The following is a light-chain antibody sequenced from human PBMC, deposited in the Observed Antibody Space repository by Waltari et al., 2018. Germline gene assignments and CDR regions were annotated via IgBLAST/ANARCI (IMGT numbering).Light chain of an antibody. J-gene: IGLJ2*01. Sequence: QSALTQPASVSGSPGQSITISCTGTSSDVGFYNYFSWYQQHPGKAPKLMIYDVSKRPSGVSNRFSGSKSGSTASLTISGLQAEDEADYYCSSYTSSSTPVVFGGGTKLTVL. CDR1: SSDVGFYNY. CDR3: SSYTSSSTPVV. V-gene: IGLV2-14*01. CDR2: DVS.